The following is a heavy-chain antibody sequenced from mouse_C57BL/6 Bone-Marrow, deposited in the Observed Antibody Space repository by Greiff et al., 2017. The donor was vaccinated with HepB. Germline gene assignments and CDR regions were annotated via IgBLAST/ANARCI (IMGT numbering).Heavy chain of an antibody. V-gene: IGHV1-81*01. D-gene: IGHD1-1*01. CDR3: ARSLHYYGSSSYWYFDV. CDR2: IYPRSGNT. J-gene: IGHJ1*03. CDR1: GYTFTSYG. Sequence: VQLQQSGAELARPGASVKLSCKASGYTFTSYGISWVKQRTGQGLEWIGEIYPRSGNTYYNEKFKGKATLTADKSSSTAYMELRSLTSEDSAVYFWARSLHYYGSSSYWYFDVRGTGTTVTVAS.